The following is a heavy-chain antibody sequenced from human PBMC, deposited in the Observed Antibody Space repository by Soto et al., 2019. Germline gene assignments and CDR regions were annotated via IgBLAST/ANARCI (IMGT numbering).Heavy chain of an antibody. CDR2: ISSEGAST. J-gene: IGHJ4*02. CDR3: VKDRYVDY. V-gene: IGHV3-64D*06. Sequence: RRLSCSVSGFTFSSYAMHWVRQAPGKGLEYVASISSEGASTYHADSVKGRFIISRDNSKNTLYLQMSSLRAEDTAVYYCVKDRYVDYWGQGILVTVS. CDR1: GFTFSSYA.